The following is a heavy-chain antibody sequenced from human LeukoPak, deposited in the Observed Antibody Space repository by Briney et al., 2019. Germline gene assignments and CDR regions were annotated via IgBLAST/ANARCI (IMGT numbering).Heavy chain of an antibody. V-gene: IGHV4-59*01. CDR2: IYYSGST. CDR3: ARVGGSIAAAGPYNWFDP. CDR1: GGSISSYY. D-gene: IGHD6-13*01. J-gene: IGHJ5*02. Sequence: SETLSLTCTVSGGSISSYYWSWIRQPPGKGLEWIGYIYYSGSTNYNPSLKSRVTISVDTSKNQFSLKLSSVTAADTAVYYCARVGGSIAAAGPYNWFDPWGQGTLVTVS.